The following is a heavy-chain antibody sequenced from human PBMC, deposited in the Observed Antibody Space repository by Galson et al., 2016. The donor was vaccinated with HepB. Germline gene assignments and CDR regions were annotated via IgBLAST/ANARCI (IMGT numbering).Heavy chain of an antibody. D-gene: IGHD2-15*01. J-gene: IGHJ4*02. CDR3: ARGGDKASLHLDF. V-gene: IGHV1-18*04. CDR1: GYSFFRHT. Sequence: SVKVSCKASGYSFFRHTINWVQQAPGQGLEWMGWVSAYNGNTDYAQNVRDRVALTTDTSATTAYMELRDLRSDDTAIYYCARGGDKASLHLDFWGQGTLVTVSS. CDR2: VSAYNGNT.